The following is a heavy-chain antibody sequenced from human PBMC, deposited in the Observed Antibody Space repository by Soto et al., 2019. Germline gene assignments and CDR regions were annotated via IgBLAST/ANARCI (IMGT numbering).Heavy chain of an antibody. CDR1: GVNVRNNY. Sequence: GGSLRLSCTASGVNVRNNYMTWVRQAPGKGLEWVAVIQDGGSISYADSVSDRFTISRDNAKNTVFLEMNSLRPEDTAVYFCARGEGSGSNALGHWGQGTLVTVSS. CDR2: IQDGGSI. V-gene: IGHV3-66*01. D-gene: IGHD3-16*01. J-gene: IGHJ4*02. CDR3: ARGEGSGSNALGH.